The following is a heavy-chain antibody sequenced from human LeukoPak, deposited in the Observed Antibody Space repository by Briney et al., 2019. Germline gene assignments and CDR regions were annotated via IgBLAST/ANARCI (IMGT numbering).Heavy chain of an antibody. CDR3: AREGMYYYGSGSRMSSYYYYGMDV. CDR1: GGSISSYY. CDR2: IYYSGST. Sequence: PSETLSLTCTVSGGSISSYYWSWIRQPPGEGQGWVGYIYYSGSTNYNPSLKSRVTISLDTSKNQFSLKLSSVTAADTAVYYCAREGMYYYGSGSRMSSYYYYGMDVWGQGTTVTVSS. V-gene: IGHV4-59*01. D-gene: IGHD3-10*01. J-gene: IGHJ6*02.